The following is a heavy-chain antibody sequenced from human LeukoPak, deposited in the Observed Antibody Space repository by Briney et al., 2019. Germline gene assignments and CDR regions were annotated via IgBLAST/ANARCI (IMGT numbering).Heavy chain of an antibody. V-gene: IGHV3-23*01. D-gene: IGHD3-22*01. CDR3: AKINSGYYYSDY. Sequence: GGSLRLSCAASGFTFSSYAMSWVRQAPGKGLEWVPAISGSGGSTYYADSVKGRFTISRDNSKNTLYLQMNSLRAEDTAVYYCAKINSGYYYSDYWGQGTLVTVSS. J-gene: IGHJ4*02. CDR1: GFTFSSYA. CDR2: ISGSGGST.